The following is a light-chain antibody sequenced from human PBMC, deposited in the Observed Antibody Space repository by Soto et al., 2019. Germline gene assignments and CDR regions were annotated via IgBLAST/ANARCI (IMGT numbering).Light chain of an antibody. J-gene: IGLJ1*01. Sequence: LTPPASGSKPPGHAITIYCTGTSSVVGGYDYVSWFQQYPGKAPELMIYDVSNRPSGISNRFSGSKSGNTASLTISGLQAEDEADYYCSSHTSSSTRVFGSGTKVTVL. V-gene: IGLV2-14*01. CDR2: DVS. CDR3: SSHTSSSTRV. CDR1: SSVVGGYDY.